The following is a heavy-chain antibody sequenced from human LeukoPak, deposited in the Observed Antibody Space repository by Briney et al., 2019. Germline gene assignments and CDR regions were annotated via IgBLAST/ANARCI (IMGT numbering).Heavy chain of an antibody. J-gene: IGHJ4*02. CDR2: IIPIFGTA. CDR1: GVTFSSYA. Sequence: SVKVSCKASGVTFSSYAISWVRQAPGQGLEWMGGIIPIFGTANYAQKFQGRVTITADESTSTAYMELSSLRSEDTAVYYCARPRHYDILTGYYNEGLDYWGQGTLVTVSS. D-gene: IGHD3-9*01. CDR3: ARPRHYDILTGYYNEGLDY. V-gene: IGHV1-69*13.